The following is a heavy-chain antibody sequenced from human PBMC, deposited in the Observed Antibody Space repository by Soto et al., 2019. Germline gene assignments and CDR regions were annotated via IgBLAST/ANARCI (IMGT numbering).Heavy chain of an antibody. CDR3: ARGTWELLYYFDY. D-gene: IGHD1-26*01. J-gene: IGHJ4*02. CDR1: GFTFSSYA. Sequence: QVQLVESGGGVVQPGRSLRLSCAASGFTFSSYAMHWVRQAPGKGLEWVAVISYDGSNKYYADSVKGRCTISRDNSKNTLYLQMNSLRAEDTAVYYCARGTWELLYYFDYWGQGTLVTVSS. V-gene: IGHV3-30-3*01. CDR2: ISYDGSNK.